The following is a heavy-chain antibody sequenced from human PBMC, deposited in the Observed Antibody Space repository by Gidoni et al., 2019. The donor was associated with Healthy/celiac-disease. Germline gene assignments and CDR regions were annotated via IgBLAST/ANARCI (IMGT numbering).Heavy chain of an antibody. D-gene: IGHD3-3*01. CDR2: IIPILGIA. J-gene: IGHJ6*02. Sequence: QVQLVQSGAEVKKPGSSVMVSCKASGGTFSSYAISWVRQAPGQGLEWMGRIIPILGIANYAQKFQGRVTITADKSTSTAYMELSSLRSEDTAVYYCASPGVVIRTDPPYEDYYYYGMDVWGQGTTVTVSS. CDR1: GGTFSSYA. CDR3: ASPGVVIRTDPPYEDYYYYGMDV. V-gene: IGHV1-69*04.